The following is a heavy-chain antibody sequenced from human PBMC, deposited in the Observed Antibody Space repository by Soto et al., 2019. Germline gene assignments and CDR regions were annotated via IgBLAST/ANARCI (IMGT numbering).Heavy chain of an antibody. CDR2: ISSSSSYI. CDR1: GFTFSSYS. Sequence: GGSLRLSCAASGFTFSSYSMNWVRQAPGKGLEWVSSISSSSSYIYYADSVKGRFTISRDNAKNSLYLQMNSLRAEDTAVYYCARDKFVFFYGVALRYHYYGMDFSCPATT. CDR3: ARDKFVFFYGVALRYHYYGMDF. D-gene: IGHD4-17*01. V-gene: IGHV3-21*01. J-gene: IGHJ6*02.